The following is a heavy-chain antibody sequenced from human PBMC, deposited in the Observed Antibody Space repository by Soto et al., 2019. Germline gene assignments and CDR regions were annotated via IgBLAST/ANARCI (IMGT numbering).Heavy chain of an antibody. CDR3: ARLTFSPYSSRNDY. Sequence: QLQLQESGPGLVKPSETLSLTCTVSGGSISSSSYYWGWIRQPPGKGLEWIGSIYYSGSTYYNPSLKNRVTISVDTSKNQFSLKLSSVTAADTAVYYCARLTFSPYSSRNDYWGQGTLVTVSS. J-gene: IGHJ4*02. CDR2: IYYSGST. D-gene: IGHD6-13*01. CDR1: GGSISSSSYY. V-gene: IGHV4-39*01.